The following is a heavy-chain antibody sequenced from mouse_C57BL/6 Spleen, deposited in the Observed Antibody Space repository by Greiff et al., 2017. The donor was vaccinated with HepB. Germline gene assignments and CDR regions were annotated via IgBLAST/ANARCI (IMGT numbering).Heavy chain of an antibody. J-gene: IGHJ2*01. CDR2: INYDGSST. Sequence: EVQLVESEGGLVQPGSSMKLSCTASGFTFSDYYMAWVRQVPEKGLEWVANINYDGSSTYYLDSLKSRFIISRDNAKNILYLQMSSLKSEDTATYYCARESLLYYFDYWGQGTTLTVSS. D-gene: IGHD1-1*01. CDR3: ARESLLYYFDY. V-gene: IGHV5-16*01. CDR1: GFTFSDYY.